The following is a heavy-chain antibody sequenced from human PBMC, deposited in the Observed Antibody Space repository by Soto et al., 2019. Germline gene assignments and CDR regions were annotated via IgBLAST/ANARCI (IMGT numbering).Heavy chain of an antibody. CDR1: GGSFSGYY. CDR3: ARARSSGWFVDY. V-gene: IGHV4-34*01. Sequence: SETLSLTCAVYGGSFSGYYWSWIRQPPGKGLEWIGEINHSGSTNYNPSLKSRVTIPVDTSKNQFSLKLSSVTAADTAVYYCARARSSGWFVDYWGQGTLVTVSS. J-gene: IGHJ4*02. D-gene: IGHD6-19*01. CDR2: INHSGST.